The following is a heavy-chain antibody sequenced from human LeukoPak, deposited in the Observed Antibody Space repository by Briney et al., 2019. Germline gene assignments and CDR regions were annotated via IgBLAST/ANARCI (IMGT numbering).Heavy chain of an antibody. CDR2: INPNSGGT. Sequence: GASVKVSCKASGYTFTGYYMHWVRQAPGQGLEWMGWINPNSGGTNYAQKFQGRVSMTRDTSISTAYMELSRLRSDDTAVYYCARVVAVAGTAINAFDIWGQGTMVTVSS. V-gene: IGHV1-2*02. J-gene: IGHJ3*02. D-gene: IGHD6-19*01. CDR3: ARVVAVAGTAINAFDI. CDR1: GYTFTGYY.